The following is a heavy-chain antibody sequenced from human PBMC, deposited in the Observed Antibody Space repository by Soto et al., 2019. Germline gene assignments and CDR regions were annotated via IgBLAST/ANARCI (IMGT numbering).Heavy chain of an antibody. D-gene: IGHD5-12*01. CDR3: ARFSNSGYDFDY. J-gene: IGHJ4*02. Sequence: PAGTLRLSCAASGFTFSSYEMYWVRQAPGKGLEWVSYIGSSGSTIYYADSVKGRFTISRDNANNSLYLRMNSLRAEDTAVYYCARFSNSGYDFDYWGQGTLVTVSS. CDR2: IGSSGSTI. V-gene: IGHV3-48*03. CDR1: GFTFSSYE.